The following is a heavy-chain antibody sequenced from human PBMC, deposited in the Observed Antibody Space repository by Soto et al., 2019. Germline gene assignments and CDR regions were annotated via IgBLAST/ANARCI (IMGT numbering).Heavy chain of an antibody. CDR2: VYYSGTT. CDR3: ARAGSTWRYFFDC. CDR1: GGSISSYY. D-gene: IGHD6-13*01. V-gene: IGHV4-59*01. J-gene: IGHJ4*02. Sequence: SETLSLTCTVSGGSISSYYWTWIRQPPGKGLEWVGYVYYSGTTYYNPSLQSRVTISVDTSKNQFSLKVKSVTAADTAIYYCARAGSTWRYFFDCWGQGSLVTVSS.